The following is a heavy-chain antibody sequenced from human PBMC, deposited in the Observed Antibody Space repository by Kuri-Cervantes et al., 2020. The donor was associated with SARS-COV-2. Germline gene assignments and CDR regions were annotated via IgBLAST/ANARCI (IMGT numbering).Heavy chain of an antibody. CDR2: IYYSGST. J-gene: IGHJ6*02. CDR3: ERQVELSLDEYGMDI. Sequence: GSLRLSCTVSGGSISSSSYYWGWIRQPPGKGLEWIGSIYYSGSTYYNPSLKSRVTISVDTSKNQFSLKLSSVTAADTAVYYCERQVELSLDEYGMDIWGQGTTVTVSS. V-gene: IGHV4-39*01. D-gene: IGHD1-7*01. CDR1: GGSISSSSYY.